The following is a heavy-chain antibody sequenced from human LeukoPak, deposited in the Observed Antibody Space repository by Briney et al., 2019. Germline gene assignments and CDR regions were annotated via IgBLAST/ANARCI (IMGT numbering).Heavy chain of an antibody. J-gene: IGHJ3*02. D-gene: IGHD6-19*01. CDR3: AADSRRSSGWFLPDRFDI. CDR2: FEPEAGEP. CDR1: GYTLTDLS. Sequence: ASVKVSCKVSGYTLTDLSMHWVRQTPGSGPEWMGSFEPEAGEPAYAQKSQGRGTMTDDTSTDTAYMELSSVRSQDTAVYYCAADSRRSSGWFLPDRFDIWGQGTKVTVSS. V-gene: IGHV1-24*01.